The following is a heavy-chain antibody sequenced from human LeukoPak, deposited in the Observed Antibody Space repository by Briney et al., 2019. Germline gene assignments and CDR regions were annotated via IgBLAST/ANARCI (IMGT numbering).Heavy chain of an antibody. CDR3: ARAVTTVVTPGDY. CDR2: ISSSSSYI. CDR1: GFTFSSYS. J-gene: IGHJ4*02. D-gene: IGHD4-23*01. Sequence: GGSLTLSCAASGFTFSSYSMNWVRKAQGKGLEWVSSISSSSSYIYYADPVKGRFTISRDNAKNSLYLQLNSLKAEDTAVYYCARAVTTVVTPGDYWGQGTMVTVSS. V-gene: IGHV3-21*01.